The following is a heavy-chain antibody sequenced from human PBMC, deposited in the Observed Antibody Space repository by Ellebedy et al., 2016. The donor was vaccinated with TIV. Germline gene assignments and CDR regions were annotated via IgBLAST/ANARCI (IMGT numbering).Heavy chain of an antibody. V-gene: IGHV3-72*01. CDR3: ARERSYYFDL. CDR1: GFTFSDHY. Sequence: PGGSLRLSCAVSGFTFSDHYMNWVRQAPGKGLEWVGFIRSKAYGGTTEYAASVRGRFTISRDDSKNSLYLQMNSLKTEDTAVYYCARERSYYFDLWGRGTLVTVSS. D-gene: IGHD1-26*01. J-gene: IGHJ2*01. CDR2: IRSKAYGGTT.